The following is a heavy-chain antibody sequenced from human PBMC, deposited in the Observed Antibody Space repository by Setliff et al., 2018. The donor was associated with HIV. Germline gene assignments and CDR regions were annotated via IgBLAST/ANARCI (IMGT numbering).Heavy chain of an antibody. J-gene: IGHJ4*02. CDR1: GFTISSHQ. CDR3: ASGGGGNSGTRWFDY. D-gene: IGHD2-21*02. Sequence: GGSLRLSCAASGFTISSHQMSWVRQAPGKGLEWVAKIIQDESAKYYVDSVKGRFTISRDNAKNSLYLQMNSLGGEDTAVYYCASGGGGNSGTRWFDYWGRGTLVTVSS. CDR2: IIQDESAK. V-gene: IGHV3-7*01.